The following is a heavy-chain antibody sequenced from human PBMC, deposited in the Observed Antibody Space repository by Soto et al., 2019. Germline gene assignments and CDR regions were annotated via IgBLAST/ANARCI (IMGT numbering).Heavy chain of an antibody. D-gene: IGHD1-26*01. J-gene: IGHJ5*02. CDR1: GFTFSAHA. CDR2: SSGSGGTT. CDR3: VRTQYDGRYSRVGWYEP. V-gene: IGHV3-23*01. Sequence: EVQLLESGGGLVQPGGSLRLSCAASGFTFSAHAMSWVRQAPGKGLEWVSVSSGSGGTTYYADSVKGRFTISRDNSKNTVYLQMNSLRAEDTAVYHGVRTQYDGRYSRVGWYEPWGQGTLVTVSS.